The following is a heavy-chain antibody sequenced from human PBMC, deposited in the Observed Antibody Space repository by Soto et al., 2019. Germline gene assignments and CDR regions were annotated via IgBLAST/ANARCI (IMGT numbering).Heavy chain of an antibody. CDR2: FDPEDGET. CDR1: GYTLTELS. J-gene: IGHJ4*02. Sequence: GASVKVSCKVSGYTLTELSMHWVRQAPGKGLVWMGGFDPEDGETIYAQKFQGRVTMTEDTSTDTAYMELSSLRSEDTAVYYCATVGYSGSYYAFFDYWGQGTLVTVSS. V-gene: IGHV1-24*01. CDR3: ATVGYSGSYYAFFDY. D-gene: IGHD1-26*01.